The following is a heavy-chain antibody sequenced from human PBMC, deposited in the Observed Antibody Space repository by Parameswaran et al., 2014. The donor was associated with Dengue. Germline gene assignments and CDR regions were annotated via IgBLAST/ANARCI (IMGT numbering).Heavy chain of an antibody. D-gene: IGHD2-2*01. CDR1: ISNA. V-gene: IGHV1-69*06. Sequence: ISNARLVRQAPGQGLEWMGGIIPIFGTANYAQKFQGRVTITADKSTSTAYMELSSLRSEDTAVYYCTVVPAATASYYYYGMDVWGQGTTVTVSS. J-gene: IGHJ6*02. CDR3: TVVPAATASYYYYGMDV. CDR2: IIPIFGTA.